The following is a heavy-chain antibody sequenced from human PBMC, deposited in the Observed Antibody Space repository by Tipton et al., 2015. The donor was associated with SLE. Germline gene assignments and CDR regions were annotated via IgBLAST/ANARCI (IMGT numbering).Heavy chain of an antibody. V-gene: IGHV3-15*01. CDR2: IKGKTDGGTT. CDR1: GFTFNNAW. D-gene: IGHD3-22*01. J-gene: IGHJ4*02. Sequence: QLVQSGGGLVQPGGSLRLSCAASGFTFNNAWMSWVRQAPGKGLEWVGRIKGKTDGGTTDYAAHVTGRFIISRDDSKNTLYLQMNSLKTDDTAVYYCTTARLYDSSGLFDYWGQGTLVTVSS. CDR3: TTARLYDSSGLFDY.